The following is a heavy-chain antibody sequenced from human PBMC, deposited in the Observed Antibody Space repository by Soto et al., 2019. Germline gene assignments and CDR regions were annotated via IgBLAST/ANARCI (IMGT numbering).Heavy chain of an antibody. V-gene: IGHV4-39*01. Sequence: SETLSLTCTVSGGSMRSTSYYWGWIRQPPGKGLEWIGSLYFGGRTYYNPSLKSRVTISVDTSKKQLSLKLSSLTAADTAVYYCARQPNYDYGDYGPMDYWGQGTLVTVSS. D-gene: IGHD4-17*01. CDR2: LYFGGRT. J-gene: IGHJ4*02. CDR1: GGSMRSTSYY. CDR3: ARQPNYDYGDYGPMDY.